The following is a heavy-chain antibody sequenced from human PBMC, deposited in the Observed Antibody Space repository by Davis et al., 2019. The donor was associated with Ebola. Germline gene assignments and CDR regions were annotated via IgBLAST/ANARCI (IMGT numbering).Heavy chain of an antibody. CDR1: VYSFTSYW. J-gene: IGHJ4*02. CDR2: IFPGDSDT. Sequence: TISCQASVYSFTSYWIVWVRQMPGKGLECMGIIFPGDSDTRYSPSFQGQVTISADKSITTAYLQWSSLKASDNAIYYCARGTNGYNPGGYFDSWGQGTLVTVSS. V-gene: IGHV5-51*01. CDR3: ARGTNGYNPGGYFDS. D-gene: IGHD5-24*01.